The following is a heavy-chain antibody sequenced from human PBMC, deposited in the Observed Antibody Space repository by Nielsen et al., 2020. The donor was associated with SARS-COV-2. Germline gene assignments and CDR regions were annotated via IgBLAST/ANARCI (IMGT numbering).Heavy chain of an antibody. CDR1: GFNFSGHS. CDR2: LSGSSRYI. V-gene: IGHV3-21*01. CDR3: AREDSWELLRTYDALDI. D-gene: IGHD1-26*01. Sequence: GESLKISCAASGFNFSGHSMSWVRQAPGKGLEWVSSLSGSSRYIYYADSLQGRFTISRDNAKNTLYLQMTSLRTEDTAVYYGAREDSWELLRTYDALDIWGQGTMVSVSS. J-gene: IGHJ3*02.